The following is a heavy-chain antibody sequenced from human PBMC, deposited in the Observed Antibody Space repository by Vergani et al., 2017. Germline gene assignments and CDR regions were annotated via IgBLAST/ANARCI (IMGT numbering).Heavy chain of an antibody. D-gene: IGHD3-9*01. Sequence: QVQLVQSGAEVKKPGAAVKVSCKASGYYFTDNYLHWVRQAPGQGLEWMGRITPQNGGTQYAEKFKGRVTMTRDTSITTEYMELTSRTSDDTAVYYCVRGGTFDWLSTWGQGTLVTVSS. J-gene: IGHJ5*02. CDR1: GYYFTDNY. CDR2: ITPQNGGT. CDR3: VRGGTFDWLST. V-gene: IGHV1-2*02.